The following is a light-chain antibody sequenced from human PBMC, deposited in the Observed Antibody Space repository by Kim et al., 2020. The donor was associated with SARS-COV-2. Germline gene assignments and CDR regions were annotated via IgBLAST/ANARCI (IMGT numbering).Light chain of an antibody. J-gene: IGKJ5*01. CDR2: GAS. CDR1: QSISSY. V-gene: IGKV1-39*01. Sequence: DIQMTQSPSSLSASVGDRVTITCRASQSISSYLNWYQQKPGKAPNLLIYGASSLRSGVPSRFSGSGSGTDFTLTISSLQPEDFATYYCQQSYSTPITFGQGTRLEIK. CDR3: QQSYSTPIT.